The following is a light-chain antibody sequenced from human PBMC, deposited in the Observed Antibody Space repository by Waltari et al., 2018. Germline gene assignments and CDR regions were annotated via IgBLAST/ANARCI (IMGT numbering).Light chain of an antibody. CDR2: AAS. J-gene: IGKJ4*01. Sequence: DIQMTQSPSSLSASVGDRVTITCRASQSISGSLKWYQQKPGKAPKLRIYAASSLQRGVPSRFSGSASGTYFTLTISSLQPEDFATYYCLQTYSTPLTFGGGTNVDIK. CDR1: QSISGS. V-gene: IGKV1-39*01. CDR3: LQTYSTPLT.